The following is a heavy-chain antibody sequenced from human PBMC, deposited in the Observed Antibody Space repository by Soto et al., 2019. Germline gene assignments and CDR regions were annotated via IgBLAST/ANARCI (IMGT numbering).Heavy chain of an antibody. CDR2: IFSNDEK. Sequence: QVTLKESGPVLVKPTETLTLTCTVSGFSLSNARMGVSWIRHPPGKSLEWLAHIFSNDEKSYSTSRKSRLTISKDTSKCQVVLTMTNMDPVDTATYSCARISVPGLIIGYWGQGTLVTVSS. CDR1: GFSLSNARMG. D-gene: IGHD5-12*01. V-gene: IGHV2-26*01. J-gene: IGHJ4*02. CDR3: ARISVPGLIIGY.